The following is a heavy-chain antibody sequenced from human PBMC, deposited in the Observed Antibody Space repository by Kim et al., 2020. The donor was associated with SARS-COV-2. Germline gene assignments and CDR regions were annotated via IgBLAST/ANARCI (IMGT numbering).Heavy chain of an antibody. Sequence: TYYNPSLKTRVTISVDTSKNQFSLKPSSVTAADTAVYYCARDPPGGYFDYWGQGTLVTVSS. CDR2: T. V-gene: IGHV4-39*07. CDR3: ARDPPGGYFDY. D-gene: IGHD3-10*01. J-gene: IGHJ4*02.